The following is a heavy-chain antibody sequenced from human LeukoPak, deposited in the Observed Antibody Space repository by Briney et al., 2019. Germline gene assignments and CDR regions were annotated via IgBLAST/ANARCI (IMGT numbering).Heavy chain of an antibody. CDR2: IYYSGST. J-gene: IGHJ4*02. CDR3: AKIPRTYYYDSSG. V-gene: IGHV4-31*03. Sequence: PSQTLSLTCTVSGGSISSGGYYWSWIRQHPGKGLEWIGCIYYSGSTYYNPSLKSRVTISVDTSKNQFSLKLSSVTAADTAVYYCAKIPRTYYYDSSGWGQGTLVTVSS. CDR1: GGSISSGGYY. D-gene: IGHD3-22*01.